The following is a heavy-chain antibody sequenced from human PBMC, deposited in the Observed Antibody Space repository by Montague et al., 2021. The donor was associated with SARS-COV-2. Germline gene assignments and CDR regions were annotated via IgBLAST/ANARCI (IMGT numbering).Heavy chain of an antibody. CDR2: IDWDDDK. J-gene: IGHJ4*02. Sequence: PALVKPTQTLTLTCTFSGFSLSTSGMCVSWIRQPPGKALEWLALIDWDDDKYYSTSLKTRLTISKDTSKNQVVLTMTNMDPVDTATYYCARTLHDILTGYYSFDYRGQGTLVTVSS. V-gene: IGHV2-70*01. CDR3: ARTLHDILTGYYSFDY. D-gene: IGHD3-9*01. CDR1: GFSLSTSGMC.